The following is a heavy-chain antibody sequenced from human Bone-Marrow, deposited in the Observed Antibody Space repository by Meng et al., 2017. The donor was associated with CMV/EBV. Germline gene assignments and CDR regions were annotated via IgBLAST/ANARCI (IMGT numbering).Heavy chain of an antibody. V-gene: IGHV3-23*01. D-gene: IGHD1-26*01. CDR1: GFTFSSYA. CDR3: AKDLRAGAGSSWGMDV. CDR2: ISGSGGST. J-gene: IGHJ6*01. Sequence: GGSLRLSCAASGFTFSSYAMSWVRQAPGKGLEWVSAISGSGGSTYYADSVKGRFTISRDNSKNTLYLQMSSLRAEDTALYYCAKDLRAGAGSSWGMDVWGQGTTVTVSS.